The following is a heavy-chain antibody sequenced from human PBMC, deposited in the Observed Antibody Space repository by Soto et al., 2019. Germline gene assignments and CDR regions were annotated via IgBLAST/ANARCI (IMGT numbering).Heavy chain of an antibody. D-gene: IGHD6-19*01. Sequence: QAQLVQTGAEAKKPGASVKVSCKTSGYSFNTYNINWLRQAPGQGLEGMGWISNYNGNTKYAQKVQGRVTMTTDTSTNPAYMELRSLRYDDTAVYYCAREGRAAVAGSVPCFPHWCQGTLVTVSS. CDR3: AREGRAAVAGSVPCFPH. CDR2: ISNYNGNT. J-gene: IGHJ1*01. CDR1: GYSFNTYN. V-gene: IGHV1-18*01.